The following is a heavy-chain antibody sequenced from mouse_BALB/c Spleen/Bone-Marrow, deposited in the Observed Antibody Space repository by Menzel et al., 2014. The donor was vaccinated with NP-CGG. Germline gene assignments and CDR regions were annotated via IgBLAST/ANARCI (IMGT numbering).Heavy chain of an antibody. CDR2: IDPANGNT. Sequence: EVMLVESGAELVKPGASVKLPCTASGFNIKDTYIHWVKQRPEQGLEWIGRIDPANGNTKYDPKFQGKATITADTSSSTAYLYLSRLTSEDTAVYYCARYRLGTYFDYWGQGTTLTVSS. CDR1: GFNIKDTY. CDR3: ARYRLGTYFDY. J-gene: IGHJ2*01. V-gene: IGHV14-3*02. D-gene: IGHD2-14*01.